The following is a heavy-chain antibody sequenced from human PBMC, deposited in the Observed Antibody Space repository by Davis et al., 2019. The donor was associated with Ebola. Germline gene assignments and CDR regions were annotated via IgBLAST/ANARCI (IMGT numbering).Heavy chain of an antibody. V-gene: IGHV1-8*01. J-gene: IGHJ4*02. CDR1: GYTFTSYD. CDR2: MNPNSGNT. CDR3: ARDPIKHCTGGVCQGGVDY. Sequence: AASVKVSCKASGYTFTSYDINWVRQAPGQGLEWMGWMNPNSGNTGYAQKFQGRVTMTRNTSISTAYMELSSLRSEDTAVYYCARDPIKHCTGGVCQGGVDYWGQGTLVTVSS. D-gene: IGHD2-8*02.